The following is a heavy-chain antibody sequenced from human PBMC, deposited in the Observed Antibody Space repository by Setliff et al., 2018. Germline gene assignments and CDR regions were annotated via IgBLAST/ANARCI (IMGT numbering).Heavy chain of an antibody. CDR1: GGSISSHY. V-gene: IGHV4-4*07. J-gene: IGHJ6*03. CDR2: IYTDGST. D-gene: IGHD3-3*01. CDR3: ARVTGFSYMDV. Sequence: SETLSLTCTVSGGSISSHYWTWIRQPAGKGLECIGRIYTDGSTKYNPSLNSRVTLLIDTAKNQISLRLSSVTAADTAVYFCARVTGFSYMDVWGKGTTVTVSS.